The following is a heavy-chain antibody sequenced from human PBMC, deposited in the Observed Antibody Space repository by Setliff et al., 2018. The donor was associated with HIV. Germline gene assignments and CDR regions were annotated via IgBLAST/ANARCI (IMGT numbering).Heavy chain of an antibody. V-gene: IGHV4-34*01. CDR1: GGSFSGYY. CDR3: ARTIKEHLAVLWFDP. CDR2: INHSGST. Sequence: PSETLSLTCAVYGGSFSGYYWSWIRQPPGKGLEWIGEINHSGSTNYNPSLESRVTISVDTSKNQFSLRLSSVTAADTAVYYCARTIKEHLAVLWFDPWGQGTLVTVSS. D-gene: IGHD3-3*02. J-gene: IGHJ5*02.